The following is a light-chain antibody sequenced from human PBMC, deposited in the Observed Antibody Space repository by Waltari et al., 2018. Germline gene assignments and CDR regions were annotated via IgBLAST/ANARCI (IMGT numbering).Light chain of an antibody. CDR2: DVS. Sequence: QSALTQPRSVSGSPGPSVPISCTGTSSDVGCYHYVSWYQQPPGKAPKLMIYDVSKRPSGVPDRFSGSKSGNTASLTISGLQAEDEADYYCCSYAGSYTYVFGTGTKVTVL. J-gene: IGLJ1*01. V-gene: IGLV2-11*01. CDR1: SSDVGCYHY. CDR3: CSYAGSYTYV.